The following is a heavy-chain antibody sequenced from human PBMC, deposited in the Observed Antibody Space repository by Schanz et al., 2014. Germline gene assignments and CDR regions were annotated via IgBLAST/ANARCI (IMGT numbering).Heavy chain of an antibody. CDR1: GFTFSSHW. V-gene: IGHV3-74*02. Sequence: EVKMVESGGGLVQPGGSLRLSCAASGFTFSSHWMHWVRQDPGKGLVWVARINSVGSNTDYADSVTGRFTISRDNAKNTLYLQMNSLRAEDTAVYYCARPALWFGDNCFDPWGQGTLVTVSS. CDR3: ARPALWFGDNCFDP. CDR2: INSVGSNT. D-gene: IGHD3-10*01. J-gene: IGHJ5*02.